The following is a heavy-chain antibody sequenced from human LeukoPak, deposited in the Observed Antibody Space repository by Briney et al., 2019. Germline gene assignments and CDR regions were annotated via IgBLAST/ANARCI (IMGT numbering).Heavy chain of an antibody. D-gene: IGHD5-18*01. CDR2: IYYSGST. J-gene: IGHJ4*02. Sequence: SETLSLTCTVSGGSISSGGYYWSWIRQRPGKGLEWIGYIYYSGSTYYNPSLKSRVTISVDTSKNQFSLKLSSVTAADTAVYYCARTYSYGPLDYWGQGTLVTVSS. V-gene: IGHV4-31*03. CDR3: ARTYSYGPLDY. CDR1: GGSISSGGYY.